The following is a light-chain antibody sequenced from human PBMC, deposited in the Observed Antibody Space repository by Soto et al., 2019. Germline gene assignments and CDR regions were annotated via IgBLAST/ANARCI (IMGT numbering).Light chain of an antibody. Sequence: DIVMTQSPDSLAVSLGERATINCKSSQSVLYSSNNKNYLAWFQQKPGQPPKLLIYWASTRESGVPDRFSGSGSGTDFTLTISSLQAEDVAFYYCQQSLSRVTVGVGTKVEIK. V-gene: IGKV4-1*01. J-gene: IGKJ4*01. CDR1: QSVLYSSNNKNY. CDR3: QQSLSRVT. CDR2: WAS.